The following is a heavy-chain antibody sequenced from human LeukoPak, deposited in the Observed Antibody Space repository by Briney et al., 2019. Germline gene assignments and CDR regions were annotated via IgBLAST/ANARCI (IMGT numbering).Heavy chain of an antibody. J-gene: IGHJ4*02. Sequence: ASVKVSCKASGYTFTGYYMHWVRQAPGQGLEWMGWINPNSGGTNYARTYQGRVIMTTDTSTRTAYMEVRSLRSDDTAVYYCARGLRYCSGGYCWKPHYLDYWGQGTLVTVSS. CDR3: ARGLRYCSGGYCWKPHYLDY. D-gene: IGHD2-15*01. CDR2: INPNSGGT. V-gene: IGHV1-2*02. CDR1: GYTFTGYY.